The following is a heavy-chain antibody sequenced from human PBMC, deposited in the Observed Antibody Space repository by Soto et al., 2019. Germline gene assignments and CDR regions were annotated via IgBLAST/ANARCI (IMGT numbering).Heavy chain of an antibody. CDR1: GGSISSYY. D-gene: IGHD3-22*01. CDR3: ASALRETYYYDSSGFPPFDY. Sequence: SETLSLTCTVSGGSISSYYWSWIRQPPGKGLEWIGYIYYSGSTNYNPSLKSRVTISVDTSKNQFSLKLSSVTAADTAVYYCASALRETYYYDSSGFPPFDYWGQGTLVTAPQ. J-gene: IGHJ4*02. CDR2: IYYSGST. V-gene: IGHV4-59*01.